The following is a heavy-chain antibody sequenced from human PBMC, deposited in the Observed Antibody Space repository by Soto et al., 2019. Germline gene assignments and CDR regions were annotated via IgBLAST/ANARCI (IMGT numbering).Heavy chain of an antibody. D-gene: IGHD3-22*01. CDR2: IIPILGVA. J-gene: IGHJ3*02. V-gene: IGHV1-69*02. Sequence: QVHLVQSGAAVQKPGSSVKVSCKASGGTFSTYTFSWVRQAPGQGLEWIGSIIPILGVANYAQKFQGRVTITADNSTSTAYTDLSSLTSEATAVYYCASEFLDSNGARSSFEIWGQGTMVTVSS. CDR3: ASEFLDSNGARSSFEI. CDR1: GGTFSTYT.